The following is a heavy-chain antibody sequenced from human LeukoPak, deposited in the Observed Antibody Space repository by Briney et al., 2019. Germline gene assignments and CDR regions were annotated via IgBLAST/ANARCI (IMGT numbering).Heavy chain of an antibody. CDR3: ARGAYDSGTYNWFDP. V-gene: IGHV1-18*04. D-gene: IGHD3-10*01. CDR1: GYTFTSYG. CDR2: ISAYDGDT. J-gene: IGHJ5*02. Sequence: ASVKVSCKASGYTFTSYGISWVRQAPGQGLEWMGWISAYDGDTNYAQKLQGRVTMTTDTSTTTAYVELRSLRSDDTAVYYCARGAYDSGTYNWFDPWGQGTLVTVSS.